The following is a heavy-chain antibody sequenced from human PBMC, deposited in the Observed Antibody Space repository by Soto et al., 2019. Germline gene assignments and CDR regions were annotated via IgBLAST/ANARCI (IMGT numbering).Heavy chain of an antibody. J-gene: IGHJ5*02. CDR1: GFTFSSSA. Sequence: EVQLLDSGGGLVQPVGSLRLSCAASGFTFSSSAMSWVRQAPGKGLEWVSAVSGSGRTTYYADSVRGRFTISRDNSKNTLYLQMNSLRAEDTAIYFCARCTVDTIVTSGWCHYLDPWGQGTLVTVSS. D-gene: IGHD6-19*01. CDR2: VSGSGRTT. V-gene: IGHV3-23*01. CDR3: ARCTVDTIVTSGWCHYLDP.